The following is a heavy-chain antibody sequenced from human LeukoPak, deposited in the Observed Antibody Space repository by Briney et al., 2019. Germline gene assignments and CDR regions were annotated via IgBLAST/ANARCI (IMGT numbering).Heavy chain of an antibody. CDR3: ARIGSGNYYWFDP. D-gene: IGHD3-10*01. CDR1: GASMSSFY. Sequence: SETLSLTCTVSGASMSSFYWSWIRQPPGKRLEWIGYIYDNGGTNYNPSFESRVTISVDTSKNQFSLKLKSVTAADMAVYYCARIGSGNYYWFDPWGQGTLVTVSS. CDR2: IYDNGGT. V-gene: IGHV4-59*01. J-gene: IGHJ5*02.